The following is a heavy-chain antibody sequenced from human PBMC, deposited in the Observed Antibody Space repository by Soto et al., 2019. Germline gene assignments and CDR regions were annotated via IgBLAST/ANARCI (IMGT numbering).Heavy chain of an antibody. CDR2: IWYDGSNK. D-gene: IGHD2-2*01. Sequence: QVQLVECGGGVVQPGRSLRLSCAASGFTFGSYGMHWVRQAPGKGLEWVAVIWYDGSNKYYADSVKGRFTISRDNSKNTLYLQLNSLRAEDTAVFYCARGIVVVPSATRGTDAFDIWGQGTMVTVSS. J-gene: IGHJ3*02. CDR3: ARGIVVVPSATRGTDAFDI. V-gene: IGHV3-33*01. CDR1: GFTFGSYG.